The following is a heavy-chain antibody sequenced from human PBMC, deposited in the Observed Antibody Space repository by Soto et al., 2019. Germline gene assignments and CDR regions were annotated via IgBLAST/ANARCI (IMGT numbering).Heavy chain of an antibody. CDR3: ARLGDFCSGHRESYTWFDP. CDR2: IYYSGST. V-gene: IGHV4-59*01. J-gene: IGHJ5*02. CDR1: GGSISSYY. Sequence: SETLSLTCTVSGGSISSYYWSWIRQPPGKGLEWIGYIYYSGSTNYNPSLKSRVTISVDTSKNQFSLKLSSVTAADTAVYYCARLGDFCSGHRESYTWFDPRGQGTLVTVSS. D-gene: IGHD3-3*01.